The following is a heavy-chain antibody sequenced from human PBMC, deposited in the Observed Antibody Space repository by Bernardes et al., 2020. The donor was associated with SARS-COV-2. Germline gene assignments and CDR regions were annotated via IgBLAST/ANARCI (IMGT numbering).Heavy chain of an antibody. CDR1: GGSISSYY. CDR3: ASSVYGDEATPGGFDY. Sequence: SETLSLTCTVSGGSISSYYWSWIRQPPGKGLEWIGYIYYSGSTNYNPSLKSRVTISVDTSKNQFSLKLSSVTAADTAVYYCASSVYGDEATPGGFDYWGQGTLVTVSS. V-gene: IGHV4-59*01. J-gene: IGHJ4*02. CDR2: IYYSGST. D-gene: IGHD4-17*01.